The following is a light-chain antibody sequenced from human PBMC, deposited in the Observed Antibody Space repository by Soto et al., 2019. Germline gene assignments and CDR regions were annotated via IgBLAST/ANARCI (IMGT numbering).Light chain of an antibody. CDR3: QSYDATNQV. Sequence: NFMLTQRHSVSESPGKTVIISCTRSSGSIASNYVQWYQQRPGSSPTTVIYEDNQRPSGVPDRFSGSIDSSSNSASLTISGLETEDEADYFCQSYDATNQVFGAGTKVTVL. V-gene: IGLV6-57*01. CDR1: SGSIASNY. J-gene: IGLJ3*02. CDR2: EDN.